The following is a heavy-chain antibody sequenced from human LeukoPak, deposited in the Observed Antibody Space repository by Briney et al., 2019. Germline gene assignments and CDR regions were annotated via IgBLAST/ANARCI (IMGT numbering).Heavy chain of an antibody. V-gene: IGHV4-39*01. D-gene: IGHD4-23*01. CDR2: IYYSGST. J-gene: IGHJ2*01. Sequence: PSETLSLTCTVSGGSISSSSYYWGWIRQPPGKGLEWIGSIYYSGSTYYNPSLKSRVTISVDTSKNQFSLKLSSVTAADTAVYYCARLGVRMTTVVTPQWYFDLWGRGTLVTVSS. CDR3: ARLGVRMTTVVTPQWYFDL. CDR1: GGSISSSSYY.